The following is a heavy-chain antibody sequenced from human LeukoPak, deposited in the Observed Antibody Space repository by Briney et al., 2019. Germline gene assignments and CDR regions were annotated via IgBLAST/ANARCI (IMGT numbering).Heavy chain of an antibody. J-gene: IGHJ6*03. CDR2: VYSNGIT. V-gene: IGHV4-4*07. Sequence: SETLSLTCTVSGGSISSYYWSWTRQSAGKGLEWIGRVYSNGITNYNPSLKSRVTMSVDTSKKEFSLKLSSVTAADTAVYYCASSPNFYYYYMDVWGKGTMVTVSS. CDR1: GGSISSYY. CDR3: ASSPNFYYYYMDV.